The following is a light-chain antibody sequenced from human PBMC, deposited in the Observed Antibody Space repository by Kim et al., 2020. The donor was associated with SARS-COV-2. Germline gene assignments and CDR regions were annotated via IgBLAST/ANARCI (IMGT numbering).Light chain of an antibody. CDR3: SSFTTSNIVI. CDR2: EVS. CDR1: SSDIGGYEF. V-gene: IGLV2-14*01. Sequence: QSASVSGSPGQSVTISCTGTSSDIGGYEFVSWFQQHPGKAPKLMILEVSQRASGVSERFSGSKTGNTASLTISGLQTEDEAHYYCSSFTTSNIVIFGGGTKVTVL. J-gene: IGLJ2*01.